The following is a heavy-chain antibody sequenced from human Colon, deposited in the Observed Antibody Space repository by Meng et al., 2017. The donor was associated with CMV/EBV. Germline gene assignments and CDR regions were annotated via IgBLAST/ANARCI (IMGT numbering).Heavy chain of an antibody. D-gene: IGHD4-17*01. CDR3: GRGRSHGEVDY. CDR2: ISHTGAA. CDR1: GDSVSGDSYY. V-gene: IGHV4-61*01. Sequence: GSLRLSCIVSGDSVSGDSYYWSWIRQPPGKGLEWIGYISHTGAATYNPSLNSRVTISVDRSKNQFSLNLRSVTAADTAMYYCGRGRSHGEVDYWGQGTLVTVSS. J-gene: IGHJ4*02.